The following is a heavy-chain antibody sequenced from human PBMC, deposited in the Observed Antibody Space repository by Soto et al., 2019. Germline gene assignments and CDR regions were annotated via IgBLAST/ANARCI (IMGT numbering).Heavy chain of an antibody. Sequence: EVQLLESGGGLVQPGGSLRVSCAASGFTFSTYALGWVRQAPGKGLEWVSAISGNGGTTYYSDSVKGRFSISRDNSKNTVYLQMNCLRAEDTAVYYCVKALYGGADYWGQGTLVTVSS. V-gene: IGHV3-23*01. CDR1: GFTFSTYA. CDR3: VKALYGGADY. D-gene: IGHD4-17*01. J-gene: IGHJ4*02. CDR2: ISGNGGTT.